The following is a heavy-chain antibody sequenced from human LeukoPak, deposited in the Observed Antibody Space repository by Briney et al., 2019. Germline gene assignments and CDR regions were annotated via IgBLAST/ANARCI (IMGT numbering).Heavy chain of an antibody. Sequence: ASVKVSCKASGGTFSSYAISWVRQAPGQGLEWMGWISAYNGNTNYAQKLQGRVTMTTDTSTSTAYMELRSLRSDDTAVYCCARDIPPGYCSGGSCYFDYWGQGTLVTVSS. D-gene: IGHD2-15*01. J-gene: IGHJ4*02. CDR3: ARDIPPGYCSGGSCYFDY. V-gene: IGHV1-18*01. CDR2: ISAYNGNT. CDR1: GGTFSSYA.